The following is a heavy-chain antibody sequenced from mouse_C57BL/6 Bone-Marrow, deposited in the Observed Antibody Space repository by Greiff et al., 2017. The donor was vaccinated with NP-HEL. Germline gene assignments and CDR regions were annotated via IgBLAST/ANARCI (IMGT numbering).Heavy chain of an antibody. CDR2: ISSGGSYT. CDR3: ARTSRD. Sequence: EVMLVESGGDLVKPGGSLKLSCAASGFTFSSYGMSWVRQTPDKRLEWVATISSGGSYTYYPDSVKGRFTISRDNAKNTLYLQMSSLKSEDTAMYYCARTSRDWGQGTSVTVSS. CDR1: GFTFSSYG. V-gene: IGHV5-6*02. D-gene: IGHD6-1*01. J-gene: IGHJ4*01.